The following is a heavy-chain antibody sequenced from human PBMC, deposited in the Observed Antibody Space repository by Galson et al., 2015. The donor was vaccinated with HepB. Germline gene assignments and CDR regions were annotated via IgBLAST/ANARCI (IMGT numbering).Heavy chain of an antibody. Sequence: SLRLSCAASGFVFSAYSMTWVRQAPGKGLEWVSSISSSSSYIYYADSVKGRFTISRDNAKNSLYLQMNSLRAEDTAVFYCARVPSSGWFSGLWWFDPWGQGTLVTVSS. V-gene: IGHV3-21*01. J-gene: IGHJ5*02. D-gene: IGHD6-19*01. CDR1: GFVFSAYS. CDR2: ISSSSSYI. CDR3: ARVPSSGWFSGLWWFDP.